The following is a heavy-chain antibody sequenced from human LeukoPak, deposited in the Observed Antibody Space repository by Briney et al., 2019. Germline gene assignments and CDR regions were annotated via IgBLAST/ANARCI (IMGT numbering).Heavy chain of an antibody. J-gene: IGHJ2*01. CDR2: IYNSVST. Sequence: SETLSLTCSVSGGSISSHFWNWIRQPPGKGLEWIGYIYNSVSTNYNPSLESRVTISVDTSMNQFYLKLNSVTAADTAVYYCARAPKYYFDSSASWYFDIWGLGTLVAVSS. CDR3: ARAPKYYFDSSASWYFDI. CDR1: GGSISSHF. D-gene: IGHD3-22*01. V-gene: IGHV4-59*11.